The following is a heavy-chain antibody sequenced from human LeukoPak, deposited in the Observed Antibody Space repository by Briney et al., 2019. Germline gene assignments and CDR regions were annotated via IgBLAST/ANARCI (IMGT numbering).Heavy chain of an antibody. Sequence: SETLSLTCTVSGGSISSSSYYWGWTRQPPGKGLEWIGSIYYSGSTYYNPSLKSRVTISVDTSKNQFSLKLSSVTAADTAVYYCARQAANYGDYVGDYYYYMDVWGKGTTVTVSS. V-gene: IGHV4-39*01. CDR3: ARQAANYGDYVGDYYYYMDV. CDR2: IYYSGST. D-gene: IGHD4-17*01. J-gene: IGHJ6*03. CDR1: GGSISSSSYY.